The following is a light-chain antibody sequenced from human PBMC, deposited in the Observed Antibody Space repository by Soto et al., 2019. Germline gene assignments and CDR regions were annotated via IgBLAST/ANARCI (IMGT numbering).Light chain of an antibody. J-gene: IGKJ4*01. CDR3: QHYDNSPVT. CDR2: GAS. V-gene: IGKV3-20*01. Sequence: EIVLTQSPGTLSLSPGERATLSCRASQSISSSHLAWYQQKPGQAPRLLIYGASSRAIGIPDRFSGSGSGTDFTLTISSLEPEDFALYHCQHYDNSPVTFGGGTKVEIK. CDR1: QSISSSH.